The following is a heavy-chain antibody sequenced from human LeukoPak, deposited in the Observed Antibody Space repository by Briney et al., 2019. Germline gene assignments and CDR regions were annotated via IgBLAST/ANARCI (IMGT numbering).Heavy chain of an antibody. CDR1: GGSISSSSYY. CDR3: ARGGHSYGLGSFDY. V-gene: IGHV4-39*07. J-gene: IGHJ4*02. Sequence: PSETLSLTCTVSGGSISSSSYYWGWLRQPPGKGLEWIGSIYYSGSTYYNPSLKSRVTISVDTSKNQFSLKLSSVTAADTAVYYCARGGHSYGLGSFDYWGQGTLVTVSS. D-gene: IGHD5-18*01. CDR2: IYYSGST.